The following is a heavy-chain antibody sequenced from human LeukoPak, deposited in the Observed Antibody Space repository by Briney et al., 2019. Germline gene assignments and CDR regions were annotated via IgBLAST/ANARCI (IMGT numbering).Heavy chain of an antibody. CDR1: GGSSSGYY. J-gene: IGHJ5*02. CDR2: INHSGST. CDR3: ARVRIAAAGRNWFDP. Sequence: PSETLSLTCAVYGGSSSGYYWSWIRQPPGKGLEWIGEINHSGSTNSNPSLKSRVTISVDTSKNQFSLKLSSVTAVDTAVYYCARVRIAAAGRNWFDPWGQGTLVTVSS. V-gene: IGHV4-34*01. D-gene: IGHD6-13*01.